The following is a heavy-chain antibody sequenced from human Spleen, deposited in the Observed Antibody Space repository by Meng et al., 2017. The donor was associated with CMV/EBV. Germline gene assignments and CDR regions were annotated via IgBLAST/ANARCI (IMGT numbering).Heavy chain of an antibody. Sequence: ESLKISCAVSGGSISSYYWSWIRQPPGKGLEWIGYIYYSGSTNYNPSLKSRVTISVDTSKNQFSLKLSSVTAADTAVYYCAREDGSGSYDYWGQGTLVTVSS. V-gene: IGHV4-59*01. CDR2: IYYSGST. CDR1: GGSISSYY. CDR3: AREDGSGSYDY. J-gene: IGHJ4*02. D-gene: IGHD3-10*01.